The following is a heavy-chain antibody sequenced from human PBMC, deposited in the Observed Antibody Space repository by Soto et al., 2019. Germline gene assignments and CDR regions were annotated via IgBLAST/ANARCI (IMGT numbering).Heavy chain of an antibody. CDR2: ISAYNGNT. V-gene: IGHV1-18*04. CDR1: GYTFTSYG. J-gene: IGHJ4*02. CDR3: ARPYRGAFGGVIVYFDY. Sequence: XAVKVSCNASGYTFTSYGIIWVRQAPGQGLEWMGWISAYNGNTNYAQKLQGRVTMTTDTSTSTAYMELRSLRSDDTAVYFCARPYRGAFGGVIVYFDYWGQGTLVTVSS. D-gene: IGHD3-16*02.